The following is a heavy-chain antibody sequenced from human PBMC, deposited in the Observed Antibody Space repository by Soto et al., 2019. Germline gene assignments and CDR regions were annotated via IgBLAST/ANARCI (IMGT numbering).Heavy chain of an antibody. CDR3: AKGGAIVAAGTRVYPYNAMDV. Sequence: AASVKVSCKASGYTFTGYYVHWVRQAPGQGLEWMGWINPNSGDTYLAQRFQGRVTMNRDTSIGTAYMELRGLTSDDTAEYYCAKGGAIVAAGTRVYPYNAMDVWGQGTTVTVSS. D-gene: IGHD1-26*01. CDR1: GYTFTGYY. V-gene: IGHV1-2*02. CDR2: INPNSGDT. J-gene: IGHJ6*02.